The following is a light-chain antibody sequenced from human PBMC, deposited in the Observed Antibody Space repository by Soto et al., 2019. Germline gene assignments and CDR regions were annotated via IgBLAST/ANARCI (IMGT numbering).Light chain of an antibody. CDR2: VAS. CDR3: QQYGSSQT. V-gene: IGKV3-20*01. J-gene: IGKJ1*01. Sequence: EIVLTPSPGTLSLSPGERATLSCRASQSVSSSYLAWYQQKPGQAPRLLIYVASSRATGIPDRFSGSGSGTDFTLTISRLEPEDFAVYYCQQYGSSQTFGQGTKVEIK. CDR1: QSVSSSY.